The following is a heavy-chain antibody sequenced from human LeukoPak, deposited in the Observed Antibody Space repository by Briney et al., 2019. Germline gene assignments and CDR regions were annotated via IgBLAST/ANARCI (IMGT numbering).Heavy chain of an antibody. J-gene: IGHJ4*02. CDR1: GDSVSSNNAA. CDR3: ARERSSQGYFDF. V-gene: IGHV6-1*01. CDR2: TFYRSKWYN. D-gene: IGHD6-6*01. Sequence: SRTLSLTCAISGDSVSSNNAAWNWIRQSPSRGLEWLGRTFYRSKWYNDFAVSVKSRITINADTSENQFSLQLNSVTPEDTAVYYCARERSSQGYFDFWGQGTLVTVSS.